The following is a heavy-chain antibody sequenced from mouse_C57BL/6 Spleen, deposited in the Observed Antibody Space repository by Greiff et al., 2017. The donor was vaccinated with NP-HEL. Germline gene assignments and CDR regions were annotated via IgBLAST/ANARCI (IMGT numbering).Heavy chain of an antibody. J-gene: IGHJ4*01. V-gene: IGHV1-69*01. CDR2: IDPSDSYT. Sequence: QVQLQQPGAELVMPGASVKLSCKASGYTFTSYWMHWVKQRPGQGLEWIGEIDPSDSYTNYNQKFKGKSTLTVDKSSSTAYMQLSSLTSEDSAVYYCARGDLRRPYYYAMDYWGQGTSVTVSS. CDR1: GYTFTSYW. D-gene: IGHD2-12*01. CDR3: ARGDLRRPYYYAMDY.